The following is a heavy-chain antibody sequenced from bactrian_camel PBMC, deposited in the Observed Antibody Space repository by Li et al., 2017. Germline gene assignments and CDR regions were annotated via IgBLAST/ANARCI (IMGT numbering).Heavy chain of an antibody. V-gene: IGHV3S10*01. CDR1: GFTFSDYA. D-gene: IGHD3*01. CDR2: IYSDGST. J-gene: IGHJ7*01. Sequence: VQLVESGGGLVQPGGSLKISCAASGFTFSDYAMSWVRQAPGKGLEWVSGIYSDGSTNYADSVKGRSTISRDNAKSTLYLHMNSLKTEDTGVYYCVTDMRAGIWRGSWDYYGMDYWGKGTQVTVS.